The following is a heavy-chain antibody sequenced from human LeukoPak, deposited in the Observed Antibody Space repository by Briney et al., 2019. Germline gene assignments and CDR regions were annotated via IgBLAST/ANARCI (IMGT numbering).Heavy chain of an antibody. CDR3: ARVGSYGSGSYYNRDYYYYYMDV. V-gene: IGHV4-61*02. CDR1: GGSISSGSYY. J-gene: IGHJ6*03. D-gene: IGHD3-10*01. CDR2: IYTSGST. Sequence: SETLSLTCTVSGGSISSGSYYWSWIRQPAGKGLEWIGRIYTSGSTNYNPSLKSRVTISVDTSKNQFSLKLSSVTAADTAVYYCARVGSYGSGSYYNRDYYYYYMDVWGKGTTVTVSS.